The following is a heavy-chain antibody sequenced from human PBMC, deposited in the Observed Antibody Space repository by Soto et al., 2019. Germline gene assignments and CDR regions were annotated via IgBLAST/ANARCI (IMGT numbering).Heavy chain of an antibody. J-gene: IGHJ4*02. CDR3: ARVGEGYNLNY. CDR1: GFTFSRYE. CDR2: ISSSGSTK. V-gene: IGHV3-48*03. Sequence: GGSLRLSCAASGFTFSRYEMNWVRQAPGKGLEWVSYISSSGSTKYYADSVKGRFTISRDNAKNSLYLQMNSLRVEDTAVYYCARVGEGYNLNYWGQGTLVTVSS. D-gene: IGHD1-26*01.